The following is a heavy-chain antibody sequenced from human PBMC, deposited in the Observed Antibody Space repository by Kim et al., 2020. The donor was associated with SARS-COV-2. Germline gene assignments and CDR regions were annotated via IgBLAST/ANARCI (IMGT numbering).Heavy chain of an antibody. J-gene: IGHJ6*02. D-gene: IGHD3-22*01. CDR3: ARDFPYYYDSSGYYYTAGNYGMDV. V-gene: IGHV1-18*04. CDR2: ISAYNGNT. Sequence: ASVKVSCKASGYTFTSYGISWVRQAPGQGLEWMGWISAYNGNTNYAQKLQGRVTMTTDTSTSTAYMELRSLRSDDTAVYYCARDFPYYYDSSGYYYTAGNYGMDVWGQGTTVTVSS. CDR1: GYTFTSYG.